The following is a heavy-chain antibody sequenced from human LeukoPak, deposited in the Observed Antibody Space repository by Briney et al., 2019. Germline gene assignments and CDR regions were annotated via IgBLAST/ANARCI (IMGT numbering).Heavy chain of an antibody. CDR3: TTLLLWFGDDY. Sequence: GGSLRLSCAASGFTFSNSWMSWVRQAPGEGLEWVGRIKSKTDGGTTDYAVPVKGRFNISRDDSKNTLDLQMNSLKTEDTAVYYCTTLLLWFGDDYWGQGTLVTVSS. CDR2: IKSKTDGGTT. CDR1: GFTFSNSW. V-gene: IGHV3-15*01. J-gene: IGHJ4*02. D-gene: IGHD3-10*01.